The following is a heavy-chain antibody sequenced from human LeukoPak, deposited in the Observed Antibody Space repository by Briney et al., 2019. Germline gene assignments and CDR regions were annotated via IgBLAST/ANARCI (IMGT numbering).Heavy chain of an antibody. CDR3: ARNYGGTSKYFDC. CDR1: GYSFNDYY. D-gene: IGHD4-23*01. Sequence: ASVKVSCKASGYSFNDYYIHWVRQAPGQGLEWMGWISPNSGGTNYAQNFQGRVTMTRDTSITTAYMELSGLTSDDTALYYCARNYGGTSKYFDCWGQGTLVTVSS. V-gene: IGHV1-2*02. CDR2: ISPNSGGT. J-gene: IGHJ4*02.